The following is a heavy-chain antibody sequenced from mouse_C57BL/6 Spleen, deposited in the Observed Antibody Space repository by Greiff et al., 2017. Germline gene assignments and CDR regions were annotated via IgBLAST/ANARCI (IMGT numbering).Heavy chain of an antibody. CDR1: GFTFSSYA. CDR2: ISDGGSYT. V-gene: IGHV5-4*01. D-gene: IGHD2-4*01. CDR3: AREGLYEYDDYYAMDC. Sequence: EVQLLQSGAGLVKPGGSLKLSCAASGFTFSSYAMSWVRQTPEKRLEWVATISDGGSYTYYPDNVKGRFTISRDNDKNTLYLQMSHLTSEDTAMYYCAREGLYEYDDYYAMDCWGQGTSVTVSS. J-gene: IGHJ4*01.